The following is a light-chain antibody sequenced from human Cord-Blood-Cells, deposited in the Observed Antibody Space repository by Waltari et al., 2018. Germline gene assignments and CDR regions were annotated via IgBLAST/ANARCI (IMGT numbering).Light chain of an antibody. V-gene: IGLV2-11*01. CDR1: SSDVGGYTY. Sequence: QSALTQPRSVSGSPGQSVTISRTGTSSDVGGYTYVPWYQQHPGQAPKLMIYDVSKRPSGVPDRFSGSKSGNTASLTISGLQAEDEADYYCCSYAGSYVFGTGTKVTVL. J-gene: IGLJ1*01. CDR3: CSYAGSYV. CDR2: DVS.